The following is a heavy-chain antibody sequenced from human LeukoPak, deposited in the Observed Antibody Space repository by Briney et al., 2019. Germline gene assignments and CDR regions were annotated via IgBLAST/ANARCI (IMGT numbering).Heavy chain of an antibody. CDR1: GFTFRNYY. CDR3: ARDSSEIRSLIVH. J-gene: IGHJ1*01. CDR2: ISLDGNNE. D-gene: IGHD1-14*01. V-gene: IGHV3-30-3*01. Sequence: GRSLRLSCAASGFTFRNYYMHWVRQAPGKGLEWVAVISLDGNNEYYADSVKGRFSLSRDNSMNTLYLQLNSLRTEDTAMYYCARDSSEIRSLIVHWGQGTLVTVSS.